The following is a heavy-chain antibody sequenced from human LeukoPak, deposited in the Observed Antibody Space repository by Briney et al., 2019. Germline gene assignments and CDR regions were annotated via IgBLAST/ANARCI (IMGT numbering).Heavy chain of an antibody. D-gene: IGHD2-15*01. J-gene: IGHJ5*02. V-gene: IGHV1-3*01. CDR2: INAGNGNT. Sequence: GASVKVSCKASGYTFTSYAMHWVRQAPGQRLEWMGWINAGNGNTKYSQKFQGRVTITRDTSASTAYMELSSLRSEDTAVYYCAREHDGGSYPNWFDPWGQGTLVTVSS. CDR1: GYTFTSYA. CDR3: AREHDGGSYPNWFDP.